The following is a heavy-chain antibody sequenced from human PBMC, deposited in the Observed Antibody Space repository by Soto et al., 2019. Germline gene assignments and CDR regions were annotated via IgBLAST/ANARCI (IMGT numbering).Heavy chain of an antibody. D-gene: IGHD2-15*01. CDR2: IYPGDSDT. CDR3: AIAATPTWAAGLGY. CDR1: GNSFTSYW. V-gene: IGHV5-51*01. Sequence: PXESLKLSCKCSGNSFTSYWIGLVLQMPGKGLEWMGIIYPGDSDTRYSPSFQGQVTISADKSISTAYLQWSSLKASDTAMYYCAIAATPTWAAGLGYWRQGTLVTVS. J-gene: IGHJ4*02.